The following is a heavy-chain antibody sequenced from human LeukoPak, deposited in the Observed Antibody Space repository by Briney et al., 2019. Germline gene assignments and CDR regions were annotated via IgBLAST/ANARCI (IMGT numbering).Heavy chain of an antibody. CDR2: IYSGGST. CDR3: ANSYDFWSGYYVEVDY. Sequence: GGSLRLSCAASGFTVSSNYMSWVRQAPGKGLEWVSVIYSGGSTYYADSVKGRFTISRDNSKNTLYLQMNSLRAEDTAVYYCANSYDFWSGYYVEVDYWGQGTLVTVSS. J-gene: IGHJ4*02. CDR1: GFTVSSNY. D-gene: IGHD3-3*01. V-gene: IGHV3-53*01.